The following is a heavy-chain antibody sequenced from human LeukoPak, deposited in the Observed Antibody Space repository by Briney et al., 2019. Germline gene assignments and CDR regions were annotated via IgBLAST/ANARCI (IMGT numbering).Heavy chain of an antibody. CDR1: GYTFTGYY. D-gene: IGHD1-1*01. CDR3: ARGMERRRGRGVSYFDS. Sequence: ASVKVSCKASGYTFTGYYMHWVRQAPGQGLEWMGWINPNSGGTNYAQKFQGWVSMTRDMSSSTAYLEVSRLKSDDTAVYYCARGMERRRGRGVSYFDSWGQGTLVTVST. V-gene: IGHV1-2*04. CDR2: INPNSGGT. J-gene: IGHJ5*01.